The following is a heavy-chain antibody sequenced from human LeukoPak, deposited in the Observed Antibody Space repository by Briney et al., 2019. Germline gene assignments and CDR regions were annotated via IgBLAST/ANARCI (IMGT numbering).Heavy chain of an antibody. J-gene: IGHJ3*02. Sequence: SETLSLTCTVSGGSISSSSYYWGWIRQPPGKGLEWIGSIYYSGSTYYNPSLKSRVTISVDTSKNQFSLKLSSVTAADTAVYYCATANITIFGVGAFDIWGQGTMVTVSS. CDR3: ATANITIFGVGAFDI. CDR2: IYYSGST. D-gene: IGHD3-3*01. CDR1: GGSISSSSYY. V-gene: IGHV4-39*07.